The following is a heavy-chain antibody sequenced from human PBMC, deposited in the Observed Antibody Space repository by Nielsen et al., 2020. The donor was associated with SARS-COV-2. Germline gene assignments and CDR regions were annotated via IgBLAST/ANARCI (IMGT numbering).Heavy chain of an antibody. D-gene: IGHD6-6*01. CDR1: GFTFDDYA. CDR2: ISWNSGSI. V-gene: IGHV3-9*01. CDR3: ARGRGAARPGYYFDY. Sequence: GGSLRLSCAASGFTFDDYAMHWVRQAPGKGLEWVSGISWNSGSIGYADSVKGRFTISRDNAKNSLYLQMNSLRAEDTAVYYCARGRGAARPGYYFDYWGQGTLVTVSS. J-gene: IGHJ4*02.